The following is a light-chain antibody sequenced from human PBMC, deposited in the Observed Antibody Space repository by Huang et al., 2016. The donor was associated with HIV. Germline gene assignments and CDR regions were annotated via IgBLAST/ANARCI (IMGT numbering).Light chain of an antibody. Sequence: EIVMTQSPATLSVSPGERATLSCRASQRVSTNLAWYQQKPGQAPRLLIHGASTRATGIPARFSGSGSGTECTLTITSLQSEDCAVYYCQQYNNWPPWTFGQGTKVEIK. CDR3: QQYNNWPPWT. J-gene: IGKJ1*01. CDR2: GAS. CDR1: QRVSTN. V-gene: IGKV3-15*01.